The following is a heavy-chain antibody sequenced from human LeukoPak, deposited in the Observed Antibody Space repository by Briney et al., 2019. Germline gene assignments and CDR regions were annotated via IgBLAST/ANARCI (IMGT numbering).Heavy chain of an antibody. CDR2: ISYDGSNK. CDR1: GFAFSSYA. D-gene: IGHD6-13*01. CDR3: ASSTAAVKREGYYFDY. Sequence: TGGSLRLSCAASGFAFSSYAMHWVRQAPGKGLEWVAVISYDGSNKYYADSVEGRFTISRDNSKNTLYLQMNSLRAEDTAVYYCASSTAAVKREGYYFDYWGQGTLVTVSS. V-gene: IGHV3-30-3*01. J-gene: IGHJ4*02.